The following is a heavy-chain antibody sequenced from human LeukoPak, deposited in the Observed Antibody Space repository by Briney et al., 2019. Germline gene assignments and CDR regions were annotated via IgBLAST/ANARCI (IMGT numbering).Heavy chain of an antibody. J-gene: IGHJ4*02. CDR3: ARAAGEMATIRY. Sequence: GGSLRLSCAASGFTFSSYSMNWVRQAPGKGLEWVSSISSSSSYIYYADSVKGRFTISRDNAKNSLYLQMNSLRAEDTAVYYCARAAGEMATIRYWGRGTLVTVSS. CDR2: ISSSSSYI. CDR1: GFTFSSYS. D-gene: IGHD5-24*01. V-gene: IGHV3-21*01.